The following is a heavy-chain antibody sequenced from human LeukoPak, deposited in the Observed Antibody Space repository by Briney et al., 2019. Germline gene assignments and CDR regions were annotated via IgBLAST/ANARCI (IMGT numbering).Heavy chain of an antibody. CDR2: IRYDGSNK. J-gene: IGHJ6*02. CDR3: ARDYASYSSGRTHGMDV. D-gene: IGHD6-19*01. V-gene: IGHV3-30*02. Sequence: GGSLRLSCAASGFTFSSYGMHWVRQAPGKGLEWVAFIRYDGSNKYYADSVKGRFTISRDNSKNTLYLQMNSLRAEDTAVYYCARDYASYSSGRTHGMDVWGQGTTVTVSS. CDR1: GFTFSSYG.